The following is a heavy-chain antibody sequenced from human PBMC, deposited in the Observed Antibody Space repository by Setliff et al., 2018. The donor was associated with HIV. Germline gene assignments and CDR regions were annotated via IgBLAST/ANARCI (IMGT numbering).Heavy chain of an antibody. CDR2: VHYSGRT. CDR3: ARHRAQRGSGTYYDDWFDP. V-gene: IGHV4-59*12. CDR1: GGSISSYY. J-gene: IGHJ5*02. D-gene: IGHD3-10*01. Sequence: PSETLSLTCTVSGGSISSYYWSWIRQSPGKGLEWIGEVHYSGRTAYNPSLQSRVAISVDMYRNQFFLRLTSVTAADTSVYYCARHRAQRGSGTYYDDWFDPWGQGTLVTVSS.